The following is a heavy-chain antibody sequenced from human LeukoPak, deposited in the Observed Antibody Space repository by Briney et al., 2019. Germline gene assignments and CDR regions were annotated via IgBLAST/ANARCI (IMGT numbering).Heavy chain of an antibody. CDR2: IIPIFGTA. CDR1: GDTFSSYA. J-gene: IGHJ4*02. Sequence: SVKVSCKASGDTFSSYAISWVRPAPGQGLEWMGGIIPIFGTANYAQKFQGRVTITADESTSTAYMELSSLRSQDTAVYYCARGSSGWYYFDYWGQGTLVTVSS. V-gene: IGHV1-69*13. CDR3: ARGSSGWYYFDY. D-gene: IGHD6-19*01.